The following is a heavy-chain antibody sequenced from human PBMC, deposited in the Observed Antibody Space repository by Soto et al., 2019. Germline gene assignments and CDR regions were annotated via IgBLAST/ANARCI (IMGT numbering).Heavy chain of an antibody. V-gene: IGHV3-21*01. J-gene: IGHJ4*02. CDR1: GFTFSSYS. Sequence: GGSLRLSCAASGFTFSSYSMNWVRQAPGKGLEWVSSIIRSSSYIYYADSVKGRFTISRDNAKNSLYLQMNSLRAEDTAVYNCARDPPGYYYDSSGYYPDYWGQGTLVTVSS. CDR2: IIRSSSYI. CDR3: ARDPPGYYYDSSGYYPDY. D-gene: IGHD3-22*01.